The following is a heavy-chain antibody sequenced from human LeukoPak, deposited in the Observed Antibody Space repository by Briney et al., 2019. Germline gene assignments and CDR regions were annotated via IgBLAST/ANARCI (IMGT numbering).Heavy chain of an antibody. J-gene: IGHJ6*02. CDR3: ARASTYYDILTGYRYYYYGMDV. V-gene: IGHV4-39*07. Sequence: SETLSLTCTVSGGSISSSSYYWGWIRQPPGKGLEWIGSIYYSGSTNYNPSLKSRVTISLDTSKTQFSLRLSSVTAADTAVYYCARASTYYDILTGYRYYYYGMDVWGQGTTVTVSS. D-gene: IGHD3-9*01. CDR1: GGSISSSSYY. CDR2: IYYSGST.